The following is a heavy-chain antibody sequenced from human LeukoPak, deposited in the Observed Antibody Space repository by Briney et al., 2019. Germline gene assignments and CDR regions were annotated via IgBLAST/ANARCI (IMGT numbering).Heavy chain of an antibody. CDR3: AKDFPAYCGGDCYSPKPLDC. Sequence: PGGSLRLSCAASGFTFSSYGMHWVRQAPGKGLEWVAVISYDGSNKYYADSVKGRFTISRDNSKNTLYLQMNSLRAEDTAVYYCAKDFPAYCGGDCYSPKPLDCWGQGTLVTVSS. V-gene: IGHV3-30*18. J-gene: IGHJ4*02. D-gene: IGHD2-21*02. CDR1: GFTFSSYG. CDR2: ISYDGSNK.